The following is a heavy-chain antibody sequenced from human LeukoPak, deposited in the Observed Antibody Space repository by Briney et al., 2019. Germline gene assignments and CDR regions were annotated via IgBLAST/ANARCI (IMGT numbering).Heavy chain of an antibody. D-gene: IGHD3-22*01. Sequence: SETLSLTCAVYGGSFSGYYWSWIRQPAGKGLEWIGRIYTSGSTNYNPSLKSRVTISGDTSKNQFSLRLSSVTAADTAVYYCARASYSYDINGWVPFDYWGQGTLVTVSS. CDR3: ARASYSYDINGWVPFDY. J-gene: IGHJ4*02. V-gene: IGHV4-59*10. CDR1: GGSFSGYY. CDR2: IYTSGST.